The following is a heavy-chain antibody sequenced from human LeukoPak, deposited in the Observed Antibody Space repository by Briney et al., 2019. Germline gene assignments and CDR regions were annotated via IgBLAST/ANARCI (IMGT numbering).Heavy chain of an antibody. CDR2: IKSKTDGGTT. D-gene: IGHD6-6*01. CDR1: GFSFSNYW. V-gene: IGHV3-15*07. CDR3: TTQPPVFFLVRYYFDY. Sequence: GGSLRFSCAASGFSFSNYWFHWARQAPGKGLEWVGRIKSKTDGGTTDYAAPVKGRFTISRDDSKNTLYLQMNSLKTEDTAVYYCTTQPPVFFLVRYYFDYWGQGTLVTVSS. J-gene: IGHJ4*02.